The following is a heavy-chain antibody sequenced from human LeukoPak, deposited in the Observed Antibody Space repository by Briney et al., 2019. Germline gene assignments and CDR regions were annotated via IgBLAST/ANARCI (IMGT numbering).Heavy chain of an antibody. D-gene: IGHD3-10*01. CDR2: INQDGSER. Sequence: PGGSLRLSCVASGFNFSRYSMNWVRQAPGKGLEWVANINQDGSERYYVDSVKGRFTISRDNAKNSLYLQMNSLRAEDTAVYYCARERDTGSGSYYSIWGQGTLVTVSS. V-gene: IGHV3-7*05. J-gene: IGHJ4*02. CDR3: ARERDTGSGSYYSI. CDR1: GFNFSRYS.